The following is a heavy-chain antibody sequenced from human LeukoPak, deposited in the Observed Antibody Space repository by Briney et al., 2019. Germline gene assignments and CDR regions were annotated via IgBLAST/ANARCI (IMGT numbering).Heavy chain of an antibody. CDR1: GFTFSSYG. Sequence: TGGSLRLSCAASGFTFSSYGMHWVRQAPGKGLEWVAVISYHGSKKYYADSVKGRFTISRDNSKNTLYLQMNSLRAEDTAVYYCAKDSTGTLDYWGQGTLVTVSS. D-gene: IGHD1-7*01. CDR3: AKDSTGTLDY. CDR2: ISYHGSKK. V-gene: IGHV3-30*18. J-gene: IGHJ4*02.